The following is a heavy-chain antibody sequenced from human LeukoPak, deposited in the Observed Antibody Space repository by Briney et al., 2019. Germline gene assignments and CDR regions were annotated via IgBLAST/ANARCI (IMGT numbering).Heavy chain of an antibody. Sequence: ASVKVSCKASGYTFTNYAVNWLRQAPGQRLEWMGWINAGNGDTKFSQNYQARVTITRDASASTAYMELSSLTSEDTAVYFCARGLWSAHRREYYFDSWSQGTLVTVSS. J-gene: IGHJ4*02. CDR3: ARGLWSAHRREYYFDS. V-gene: IGHV1-3*01. D-gene: IGHD3-3*01. CDR2: INAGNGDT. CDR1: GYTFTNYA.